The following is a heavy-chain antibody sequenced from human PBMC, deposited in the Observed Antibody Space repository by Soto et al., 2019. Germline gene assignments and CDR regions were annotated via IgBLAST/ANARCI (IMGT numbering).Heavy chain of an antibody. V-gene: IGHV3-48*03. CDR3: VRERYCKRDTSCLDKRFDL. Sequence: GSLRLACAASGXSFGNYEMHWVRQTPGKGLELLSYISSSGGSISYSDSVKSRLTVSRDNSNNSLYLQMKNLRAEYTAFYSCVRERYCKRDTSCLDKRFDLWGPGTLVTVSS. CDR1: GXSFGNYE. D-gene: IGHD2-2*01. J-gene: IGHJ4*02. CDR2: ISSSGGSI.